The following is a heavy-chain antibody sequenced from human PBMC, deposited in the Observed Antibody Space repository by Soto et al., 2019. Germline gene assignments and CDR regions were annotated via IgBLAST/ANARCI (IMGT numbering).Heavy chain of an antibody. CDR3: ARYVVRGVKFYGMDV. V-gene: IGHV4-59*08. D-gene: IGHD3-10*01. CDR2: IYYSGST. Sequence: PSETLSLTCTVSGGSISSYYWSWIRQPPGKGLEWIGYIYYSGSTNYNPSLKSRVTISVDTSKNQFSLKLSSVTAADTAVYYCARYVVRGVKFYGMDVWGQGTTVTV. J-gene: IGHJ6*02. CDR1: GGSISSYY.